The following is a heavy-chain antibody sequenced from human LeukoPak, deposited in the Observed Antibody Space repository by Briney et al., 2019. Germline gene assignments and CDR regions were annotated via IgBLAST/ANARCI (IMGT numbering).Heavy chain of an antibody. D-gene: IGHD3-22*01. CDR1: GFTFSSYA. CDR2: ISGSGGTT. CDR3: AKETASGYGAFDI. Sequence: GGSLRLSCAASGFTFSSYAMSWVRQAPGKGLEWVSGISGSGGTTYYADSVKGRFTISRDNSKNTLYLQMNSLRAEDTAVYYCAKETASGYGAFDIWGQGTMVTVSS. V-gene: IGHV3-23*01. J-gene: IGHJ3*02.